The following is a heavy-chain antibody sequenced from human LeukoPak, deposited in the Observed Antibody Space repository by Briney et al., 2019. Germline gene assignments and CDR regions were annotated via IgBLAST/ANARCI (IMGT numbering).Heavy chain of an antibody. CDR1: GFTFSSYE. CDR2: ISSSGSTI. J-gene: IGHJ4*02. CDR3: ARLRYGDYPH. D-gene: IGHD4-17*01. Sequence: GGSLRLSCAASGFTFSSYEMNWVRQAPGKGLEWVSYISSSGSTIYYADSVKGRFTISRDNAKNSLYLQMNSLRAEDTAVYYCARLRYGDYPHWGQGTLVTVSS. V-gene: IGHV3-48*03.